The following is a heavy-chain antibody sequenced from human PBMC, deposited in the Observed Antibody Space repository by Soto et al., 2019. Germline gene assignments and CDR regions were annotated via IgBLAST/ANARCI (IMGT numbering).Heavy chain of an antibody. CDR3: AKVRYSSTWSFNH. D-gene: IGHD6-13*01. V-gene: IGHV3-30*18. CDR2: ISYDGSNK. J-gene: IGHJ4*02. Sequence: QVLLMESGGGVVQSGRSLRLSCAASGFTFSTHGMHWVRQGPGKGLAWVAFISYDGSNKYYADSVKGRFTISRDNSKNTLVLQMNSLLAEDTAIYYCAKVRYSSTWSFNHWGQGTQVTVS. CDR1: GFTFSTHG.